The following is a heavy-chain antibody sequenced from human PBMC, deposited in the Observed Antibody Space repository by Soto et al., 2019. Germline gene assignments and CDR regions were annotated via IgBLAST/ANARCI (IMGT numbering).Heavy chain of an antibody. CDR2: MNPNSGNT. Sequence: ASVKVSCKASGYTFTSYDINWVRQATGQGLEWMGWMNPNSGNTGYAQKFQGRVTMTRNTSISTAYMELSSLRSEDTAVYYCARGKVLLWFGELDDAFDIWGQGTMVTVPS. J-gene: IGHJ3*02. CDR1: GYTFTSYD. D-gene: IGHD3-10*01. CDR3: ARGKVLLWFGELDDAFDI. V-gene: IGHV1-8*01.